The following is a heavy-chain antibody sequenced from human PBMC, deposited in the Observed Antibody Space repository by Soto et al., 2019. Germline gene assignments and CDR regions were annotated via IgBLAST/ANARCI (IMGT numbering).Heavy chain of an antibody. Sequence: QITLKESGPTLVNPTQTLTLTCTFSGFSLSTRALGVGWIRQPPGKALEWLALIYWNDDKRYSPSLQSRLTIPKDTSKNHGVLNLTNMDPVDTATYYRAHRHYLRGFDVRGQRTKVTGSS. CDR1: GFSLSTRALG. D-gene: IGHD3-10*01. CDR3: AHRHYLRGFDV. CDR2: IYWNDDK. J-gene: IGHJ3*01. V-gene: IGHV2-5*01.